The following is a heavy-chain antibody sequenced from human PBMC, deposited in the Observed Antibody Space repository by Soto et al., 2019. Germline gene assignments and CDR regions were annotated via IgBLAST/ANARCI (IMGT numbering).Heavy chain of an antibody. V-gene: IGHV4-30-4*01. J-gene: IGHJ4*02. CDR3: ARGPSGDKVDS. Sequence: QVQLQESGPGLVKPSQTLSPTCTVSGGSISTVNYWWSWIRQSPDMGLEWIGHIYNGGRTYNNPSLESRVTMSVDTSKNQLSLTLSSVSAADTAVYYCARGPSGDKVDSWGQGTLVTVSS. D-gene: IGHD7-27*01. CDR2: IYNGGRT. CDR1: GGSISTVNYW.